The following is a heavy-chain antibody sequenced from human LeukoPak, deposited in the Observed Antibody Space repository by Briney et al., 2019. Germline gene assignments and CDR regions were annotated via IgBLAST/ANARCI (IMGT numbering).Heavy chain of an antibody. CDR2: INHSGST. CDR3: ARGRGSSSWIVRYFDL. CDR1: GGSFSGYY. V-gene: IGHV4-34*01. Sequence: SGTLSLTCAVYGGSFSGYYWGWIRQPPGKGLEWIGEINHSGSTNYNPSLKSRVTISVDTSKNQFSLKLSSVTAADTAVYYCARGRGSSSWIVRYFDLWGRGTLVTVSS. D-gene: IGHD6-13*01. J-gene: IGHJ2*01.